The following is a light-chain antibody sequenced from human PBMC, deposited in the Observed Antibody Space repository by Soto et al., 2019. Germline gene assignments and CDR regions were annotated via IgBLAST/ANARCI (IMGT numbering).Light chain of an antibody. CDR3: AAWDDSLSGR. Sequence: QSVLTQPPSASGTPGQRVTISCSGSSSNIGSNYVYWYQQLPGTAPKLLIYRNNQRPSGVPDRFSGSKSGTSASLAISGLRSEDEADYYCAAWDDSLSGRFGGGTKPTVL. V-gene: IGLV1-47*01. J-gene: IGLJ2*01. CDR1: SSNIGSNY. CDR2: RNN.